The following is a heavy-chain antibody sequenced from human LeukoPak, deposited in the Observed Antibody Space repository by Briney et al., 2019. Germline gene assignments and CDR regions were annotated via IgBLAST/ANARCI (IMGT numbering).Heavy chain of an antibody. CDR3: ARSFSEKYYFES. Sequence: SQTLSLTCTVSGDSISRGRYYWSWVRQPAGKELEWIGRIYASGKTDYNPYTPSLKSRVAMSLDTSKNQVSLYLTSVTAADTAMYFCARSFSEKYYFESWGQGTLITVSS. D-gene: IGHD1-26*01. CDR2: IYASGKT. V-gene: IGHV4-61*02. J-gene: IGHJ4*02. CDR1: GDSISRGRYY.